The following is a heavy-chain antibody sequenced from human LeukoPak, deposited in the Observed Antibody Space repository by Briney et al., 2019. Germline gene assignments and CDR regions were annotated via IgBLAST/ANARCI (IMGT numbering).Heavy chain of an antibody. Sequence: GGSLRLSCAASGFTFSSFAMSWIRQAPGKGLEWVSGISGSGDTTYYADSVKGRFTISRDNSKNTLYVQMNSLRAEDTAVYYCASYDSQGPAVYYYYMDVWGKGTTVTVSS. CDR2: ISGSGDTT. CDR3: ASYDSQGPAVYYYYMDV. CDR1: GFTFSSFA. D-gene: IGHD3-3*01. J-gene: IGHJ6*03. V-gene: IGHV3-23*01.